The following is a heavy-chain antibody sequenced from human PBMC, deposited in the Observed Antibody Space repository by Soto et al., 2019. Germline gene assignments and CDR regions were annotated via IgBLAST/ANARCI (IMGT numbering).Heavy chain of an antibody. Sequence: EVRLVESGGGLVQPGGSLRLSCAASGFIVSSNYMTWVRQAPGKGLEWVSLLYNGGATHYAASVKGRFTISSHSSQNTMFLQMHSLRTEDTATYYFVRGRYGAEIHWGQGTKVTVSS. D-gene: IGHD5-18*01. CDR2: LYNGGAT. J-gene: IGHJ4*02. V-gene: IGHV3-53*04. CDR3: VRGRYGAEIH. CDR1: GFIVSSNY.